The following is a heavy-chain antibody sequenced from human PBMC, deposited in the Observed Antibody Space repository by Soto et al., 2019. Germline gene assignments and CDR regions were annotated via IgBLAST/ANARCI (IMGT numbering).Heavy chain of an antibody. CDR1: GFTFSSYA. V-gene: IGHV3-30-3*01. CDR3: ARDDYSNYAYDY. D-gene: IGHD4-4*01. J-gene: IGHJ4*02. CDR2: ISYDGSNK. Sequence: GGSLRLSCAASGFTFSSYAMHWVRQAPGKGLEWVAVISYDGSNKYYADSVKGRFTISRDNSKNTLYLQMNSLRAEDTAVYYCARDDYSNYAYDYWGQGTLVTVSS.